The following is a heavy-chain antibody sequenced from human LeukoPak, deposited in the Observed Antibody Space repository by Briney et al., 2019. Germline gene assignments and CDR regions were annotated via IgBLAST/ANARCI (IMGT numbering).Heavy chain of an antibody. V-gene: IGHV4-31*03. J-gene: IGHJ4*02. CDR2: IYYSGST. CDR1: GGSISSGGYY. D-gene: IGHD1-14*01. CDR3: ARGNLATGTDY. Sequence: PSETLSLTCTVSGGSISSGGYYWSWIRQHPGKGLEWIGYIYYSGSTYYNPSLKSRVTISVDTSKNQFSLKLSSVTAADTAVYYCARGNLATGTDYWGQGTLVTASS.